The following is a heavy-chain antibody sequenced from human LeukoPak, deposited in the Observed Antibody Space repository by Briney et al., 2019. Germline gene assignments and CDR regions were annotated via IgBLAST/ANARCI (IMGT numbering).Heavy chain of an antibody. V-gene: IGHV4-30-4*01. CDR2: IYYSGST. J-gene: IGHJ4*02. D-gene: IGHD2-15*01. CDR3: ARGRRGYCSGGSCPHFDY. CDR1: GGSISSGDYY. Sequence: SQTLSLTCTVSGGSISSGDYYWSWIRQPPGKGLEWIGYIYYSGSTYYNPSLKSRVTISVDTSKNQFSLKLSSVTAADTAVYYCARGRRGYCSGGSCPHFDYWGQGTLVTVSS.